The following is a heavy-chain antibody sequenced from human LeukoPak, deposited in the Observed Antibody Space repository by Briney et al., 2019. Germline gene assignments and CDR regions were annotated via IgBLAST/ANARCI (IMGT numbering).Heavy chain of an antibody. CDR2: INHSGST. CDR1: GGSFSGYY. CDR3: AREKPSGATDY. Sequence: SETLSLTCAVYGGSFSGYYWSWIRQPPGKGLEWIGEINHSGSTNYNPSLKSRVTISVDTSKNQFSLKLSSVIAADTAVYYCAREKPSGATDYWGQGTLVTVSS. D-gene: IGHD1-26*01. J-gene: IGHJ4*02. V-gene: IGHV4-34*01.